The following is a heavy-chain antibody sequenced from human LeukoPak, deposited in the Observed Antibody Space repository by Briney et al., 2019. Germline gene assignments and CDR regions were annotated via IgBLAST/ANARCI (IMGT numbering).Heavy chain of an antibody. CDR1: GGSINNYY. D-gene: IGHD2-15*01. CDR3: ARGRYCSADICSGGDAFDI. Sequence: SETLSLTCTVSGGSINNYYWSWIRQPAGKGLEWIGLIYTRGSTNYNPSLKSPVTMSVDTSKNQFSLKLSSVTAADTAVYYCARGRYCSADICSGGDAFDIWGQGTMVSVSS. J-gene: IGHJ3*02. V-gene: IGHV4-4*07. CDR2: IYTRGST.